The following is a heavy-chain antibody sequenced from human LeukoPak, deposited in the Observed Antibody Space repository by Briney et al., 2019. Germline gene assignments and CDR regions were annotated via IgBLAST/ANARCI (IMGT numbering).Heavy chain of an antibody. J-gene: IGHJ6*03. D-gene: IGHD6-6*01. CDR1: GGSISSSSYY. Sequence: SETLSLTCTVSGGSISSSSYYWGWIRQPPGKGLEWIGSIYYSGSTYYNPSLKSRVTISVDTSKNQFSLKLSSVTAADTAVYYCARVRVGAARRSYYYYYYMDVWGKGTTVTVSS. CDR3: ARVRVGAARRSYYYYYYMDV. V-gene: IGHV4-39*07. CDR2: IYYSGST.